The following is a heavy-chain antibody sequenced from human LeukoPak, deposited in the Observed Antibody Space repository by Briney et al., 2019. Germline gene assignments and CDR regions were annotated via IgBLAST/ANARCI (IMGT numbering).Heavy chain of an antibody. CDR2: ISYDGSNK. V-gene: IGHV3-30-3*01. J-gene: IGHJ4*02. CDR1: GFTFSSYA. Sequence: GSLRLSCAASGFTFSSYAMHWVRQAPGKGLEWVAVISYDGSNKYYADSVKGRFTISRDNSKNTLYLQMNGLRAEDTAVYYCAKVDDSSGYGYFDYWGQGTLVTVSS. CDR3: AKVDDSSGYGYFDY. D-gene: IGHD3-22*01.